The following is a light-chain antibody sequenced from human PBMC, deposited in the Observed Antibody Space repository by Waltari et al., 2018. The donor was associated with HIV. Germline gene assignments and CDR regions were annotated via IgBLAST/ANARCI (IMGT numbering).Light chain of an antibody. CDR2: RDN. V-gene: IGLV1-47*01. CDR3: ATWDGSLGGAYV. J-gene: IGLJ1*01. CDR1: TSNVGSHF. Sequence: QSVLTQPPSASGTPGQRVTISCSGTTSNVGSHFLSWYQQLPGTAPKLLIYRDNRRPSGVPDRFSGSKSGASASLAISGLRSEDEGDYYCATWDGSLGGAYVFGTGTKVTVL.